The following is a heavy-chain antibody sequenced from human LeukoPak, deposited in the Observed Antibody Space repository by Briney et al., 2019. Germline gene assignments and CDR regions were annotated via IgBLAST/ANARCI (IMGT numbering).Heavy chain of an antibody. CDR3: ARGDSWNYDY. J-gene: IGHJ4*02. V-gene: IGHV4-31*03. CDR1: GGSISSGGYY. D-gene: IGHD1-20*01. Sequence: PSETLSLTCTVSGGSISSGGYYWSWIRQHPGKGLEWIGYIYYSGSTYYNPSLKSRVTISVDTSKNQFSLKLSSVTAADTAVYYCARGDSWNYDYWGQGTLVTVSS. CDR2: IYYSGST.